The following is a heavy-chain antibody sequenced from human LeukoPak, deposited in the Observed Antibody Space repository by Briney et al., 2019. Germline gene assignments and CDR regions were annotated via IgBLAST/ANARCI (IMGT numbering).Heavy chain of an antibody. V-gene: IGHV1-3*01. Sequence: ASVKVSCKASGYTFSSYGLHWVRQAPGQRLEWMGWINAGNGNTKYSQKFQDRVTITRDTSASTGYMELSSLTPEDTAVYYCARGALSPDFDYWGQGILVTVSS. J-gene: IGHJ4*02. CDR3: ARGALSPDFDY. CDR2: INAGNGNT. CDR1: GYTFSSYG.